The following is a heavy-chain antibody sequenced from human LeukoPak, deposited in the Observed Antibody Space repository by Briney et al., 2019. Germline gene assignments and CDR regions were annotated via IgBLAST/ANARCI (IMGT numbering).Heavy chain of an antibody. CDR2: INHSGST. J-gene: IGHJ4*02. V-gene: IGHV4-34*01. CDR1: GGSFSGYY. D-gene: IGHD4-17*01. CDR3: AELDYGDYGGY. Sequence: SETLSLTCAVYGGSFSGYYWSWIRQPPGKGLEWIGEINHSGSTNYNPSLKSRVTISVDTSKNQFSLKLSSVTAADTAVYYCAELDYGDYGGYWGQGTLVTVSS.